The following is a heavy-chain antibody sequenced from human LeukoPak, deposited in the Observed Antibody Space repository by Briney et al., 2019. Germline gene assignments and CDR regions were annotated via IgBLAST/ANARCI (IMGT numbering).Heavy chain of an antibody. CDR3: ARDSGIAAPIGGF. J-gene: IGHJ4*02. CDR1: GYTFTTYG. D-gene: IGHD6-13*01. V-gene: IGHV1-18*01. CDR2: ISGYNGNA. Sequence: EASVKVSCKASGYTFTTYGITWVRQAPGQGLEWMGWISGYNGNANYAQSLQGRVTMTTDTSTSTAYLELRSLIPDDTAVYYCARDSGIAAPIGGFWGQGTLVTVSS.